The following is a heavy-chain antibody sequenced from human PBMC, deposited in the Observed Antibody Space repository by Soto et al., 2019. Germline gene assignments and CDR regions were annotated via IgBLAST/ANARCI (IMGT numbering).Heavy chain of an antibody. V-gene: IGHV3-21*01. D-gene: IGHD5-12*01. J-gene: IGHJ4*02. CDR2: ISSSSSYI. CDR3: ARATRRDGYNFDY. CDR1: GFTVSNYS. Sequence: GESLRLSCAASGFTVSNYSMNWVRQAPGKGLEWVSSISSSSSYIYYADSVKGRFTISRDNAKNSLYLQMNSLRAEDTAVYYCARATRRDGYNFDYWGQGTLVTVSS.